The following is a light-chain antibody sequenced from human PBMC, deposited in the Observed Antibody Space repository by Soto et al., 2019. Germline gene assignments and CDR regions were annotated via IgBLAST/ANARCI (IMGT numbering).Light chain of an antibody. CDR2: DVS. CDR1: NSDVGSYNL. V-gene: IGLV2-14*02. Sequence: QSVLTQPASVSGSPGQSITISCTGTNSDVGSYNLVSWYQQHPGKAPKLMIYDVSNRPSGVSNRFSGSKSGNTASLTISGLQAEDEADYYCSSYTSSSTVFGTGTKVTVL. J-gene: IGLJ1*01. CDR3: SSYTSSSTV.